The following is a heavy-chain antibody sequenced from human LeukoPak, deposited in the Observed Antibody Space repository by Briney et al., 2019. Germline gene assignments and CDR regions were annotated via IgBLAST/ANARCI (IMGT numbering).Heavy chain of an antibody. D-gene: IGHD3-10*01. CDR2: IYSGGDT. CDR3: AREYHGYGSA. CDR1: GSTVISSY. Sequence: GGSLRLSCAASGSTVISSYMSWVRQTPGRGLEWVSVIYSGGDTYYADSVKGRFTISRDSSKNTLYLQMNSLRAEDTAMYYCAREYHGYGSAWGLGTQVTVSS. V-gene: IGHV3-53*01. J-gene: IGHJ4*02.